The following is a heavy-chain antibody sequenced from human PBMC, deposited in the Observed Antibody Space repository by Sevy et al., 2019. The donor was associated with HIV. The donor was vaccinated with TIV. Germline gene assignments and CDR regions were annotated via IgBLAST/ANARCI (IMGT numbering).Heavy chain of an antibody. Sequence: GGSLRLSCAASGFAFSDAWMSWVRQAPGKGLEWVANINQDGSERYYVDSVKGRFTISRDNAKNSLYLQMNSLRGEDTAVFFCARGGVLEWPLGPFDYWGQGTLVTVSS. CDR1: GFAFSDAW. CDR2: INQDGSER. J-gene: IGHJ4*02. CDR3: ARGGVLEWPLGPFDY. V-gene: IGHV3-7*03. D-gene: IGHD3-3*01.